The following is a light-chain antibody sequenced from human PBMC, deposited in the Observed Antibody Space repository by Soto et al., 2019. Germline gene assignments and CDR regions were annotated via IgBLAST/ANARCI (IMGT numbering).Light chain of an antibody. CDR1: SSNIGRNT. CDR2: TND. Sequence: QSVLTQPPSASGTPGQRVTISCSGSSSNIGRNTVNWYQQLPGTAPKLLIYTNDQRPSGVPDRFSGSKSDTSASLAISGLQSEDEADYYCAAWDDSLTGHVVFGGGTKVTVL. J-gene: IGLJ2*01. V-gene: IGLV1-44*01. CDR3: AAWDDSLTGHVV.